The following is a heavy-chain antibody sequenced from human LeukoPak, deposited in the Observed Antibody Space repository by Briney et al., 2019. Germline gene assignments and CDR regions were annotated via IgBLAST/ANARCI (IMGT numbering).Heavy chain of an antibody. CDR1: GYTFTSYD. Sequence: ASVKVSCKASGYTFTSYDINGVRQATGQGLEWMGWMNPNSGNTGYAQKFQGRVTMTRNTSITTAYMELSSLRSEDTAVFYCARGAPGSYCSGGSCPYFDYWGQGTLVTVSS. J-gene: IGHJ4*02. V-gene: IGHV1-8*01. D-gene: IGHD2-15*01. CDR3: ARGAPGSYCSGGSCPYFDY. CDR2: MNPNSGNT.